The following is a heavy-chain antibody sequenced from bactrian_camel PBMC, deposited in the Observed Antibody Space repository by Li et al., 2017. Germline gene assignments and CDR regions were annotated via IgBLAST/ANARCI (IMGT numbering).Heavy chain of an antibody. D-gene: IGHD2*01. CDR3: AADHADFMILLASGTWSECETIRRSLGA. J-gene: IGHJ4*01. V-gene: IGHV3S53*01. Sequence: HVQLVESGGGSVQAGGSLRLSCEYSHHTFNSYCMGWFRQTGKEREGVATIDFDGITSYADSVKGRFTISQDNAKTTVSLQMNSLKSEDTAVYYCAADHADFMILLASGTWSECETIRRSLGAWGQGTQVTVS. CDR2: IDFDGIT. CDR1: HHTFNSYC.